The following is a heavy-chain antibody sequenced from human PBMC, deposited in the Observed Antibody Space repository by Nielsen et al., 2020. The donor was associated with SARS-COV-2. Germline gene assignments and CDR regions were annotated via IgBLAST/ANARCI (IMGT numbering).Heavy chain of an antibody. V-gene: IGHV4-59*01. D-gene: IGHD3-22*01. Sequence: SETLSFTCTVSGGSISSYYWSWIRQPPGKGLEWIGYIYYSGSTNYNPSLKSRVTISVDTSKNQFSLKLSSVTAADTAVYYCARAEYYDATRYFDLWGRGTLVTVSS. CDR3: ARAEYYDATRYFDL. J-gene: IGHJ2*01. CDR2: IYYSGST. CDR1: GGSISSYY.